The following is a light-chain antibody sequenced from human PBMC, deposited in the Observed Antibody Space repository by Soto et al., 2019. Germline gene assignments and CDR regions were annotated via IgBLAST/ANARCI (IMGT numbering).Light chain of an antibody. Sequence: QTINRIYVAWYQQKPGQATRLIIYRKSDRANGIPGRCSGSGSGTDLTLIISTLEPEDVAIYYCTQCGSSGITVGVGTRLEIK. CDR2: RKS. CDR3: TQCGSSGIT. V-gene: IGKV3-20*01. CDR1: QTINRIY. J-gene: IGKJ5*01.